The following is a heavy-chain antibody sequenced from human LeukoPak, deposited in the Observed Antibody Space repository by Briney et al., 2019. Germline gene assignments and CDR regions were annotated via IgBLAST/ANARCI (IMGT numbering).Heavy chain of an antibody. CDR1: GFTFSTYA. D-gene: IGHD1-26*01. Sequence: GGSLRLSCAASGFTFSTYAMSWVRQAPGKGLEWVSAISGNSGSTDYADSVKGRFTISRDNSKDTLYLQMSSLRLEDTAVYYCAKLVGTPGGYWGQGTLVTVSS. CDR2: ISGNSGST. V-gene: IGHV3-23*01. J-gene: IGHJ4*02. CDR3: AKLVGTPGGY.